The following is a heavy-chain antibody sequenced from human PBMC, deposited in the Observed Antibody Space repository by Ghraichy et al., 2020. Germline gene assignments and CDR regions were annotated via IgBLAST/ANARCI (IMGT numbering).Heavy chain of an antibody. CDR1: GGSVSSGSYY. J-gene: IGHJ5*02. V-gene: IGHV4-61*01. D-gene: IGHD3-10*01. CDR2: IYYSGST. Sequence: SETLSLTCTVSGGSVSSGSYYWSWIRQPPGKGLEWIGYIYYSGSTNYNPSLKSRVTISVDTSKNQFSLKLSSVTAADTAVYYCAREVWQSGGITMVRGVHRPHNWFDPWGQGTLVTVSS. CDR3: AREVWQSGGITMVRGVHRPHNWFDP.